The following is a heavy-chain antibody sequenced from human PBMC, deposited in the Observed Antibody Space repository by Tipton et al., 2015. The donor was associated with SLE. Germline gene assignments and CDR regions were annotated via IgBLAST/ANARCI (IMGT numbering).Heavy chain of an antibody. J-gene: IGHJ4*02. D-gene: IGHD4-23*01. CDR3: ARGGYGGNPLEY. Sequence: TLSLTCTVSGGSISYYYWSWIRQAPGKGLEWIGYIHYSGGTNYEPSLKSRVTISVDTSKNQFSLSLTSVTAADTAVYYCARGGYGGNPLEYWGQGTLVTVSS. CDR2: IHYSGGT. CDR1: GGSISYYY. V-gene: IGHV4-59*07.